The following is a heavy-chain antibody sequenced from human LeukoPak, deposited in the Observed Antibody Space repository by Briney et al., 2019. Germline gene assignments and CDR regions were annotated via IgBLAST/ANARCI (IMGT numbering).Heavy chain of an antibody. CDR2: IYPGDSDT. CDR3: AKINYDFWSGQNYGMDV. CDR1: GYSFTSHW. Sequence: GESLKISCKGSGYSFTSHWIGWVRQMPGKGLEWMGIIYPGDSDTRYSPSFQGQVTISADKSISTAYLQWSSLKASDTAMYYCAKINYDFWSGQNYGMDVWGQGTTVTVSS. D-gene: IGHD3-3*01. J-gene: IGHJ6*02. V-gene: IGHV5-51*01.